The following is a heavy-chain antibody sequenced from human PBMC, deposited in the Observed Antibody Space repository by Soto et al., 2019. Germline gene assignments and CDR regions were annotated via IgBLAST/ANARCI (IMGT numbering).Heavy chain of an antibody. CDR1: GGTFGNYA. CDR2: IMPVFGTV. V-gene: IGHV1-69*06. D-gene: IGHD2-21*02. CDR3: ARVTVTANYGEDV. J-gene: IGHJ6*01. Sequence: QVQLVQSGAEVKKPVSSVKVSCKASGGTFGNYAVSWVRQAPGQGREWMGKIMPVFGTVNYAQKLQGRVTITVDKITDTAYMELSRMRSGDKVVYYCARVTVTANYGEDVWGPGTTDSVSS.